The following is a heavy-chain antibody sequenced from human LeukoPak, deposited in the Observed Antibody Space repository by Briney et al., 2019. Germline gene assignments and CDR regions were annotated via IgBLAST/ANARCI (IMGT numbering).Heavy chain of an antibody. CDR3: AKTGGIAAAH. Sequence: GGSLRLSCAASGFTFSSFEMNWVRQAPGKGLEWVSYISTSGSTTYYADSVKGRFTISRDNAKNSLYLQMNSLRAEDTALYYCAKTGGIAAAHWGQGTLVTVSS. CDR1: GFTFSSFE. CDR2: ISTSGSTT. V-gene: IGHV3-48*03. J-gene: IGHJ4*02. D-gene: IGHD6-13*01.